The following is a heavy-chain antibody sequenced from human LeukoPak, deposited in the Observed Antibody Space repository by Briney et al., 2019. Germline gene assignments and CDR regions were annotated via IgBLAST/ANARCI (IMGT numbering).Heavy chain of an antibody. V-gene: IGHV3-53*01. J-gene: IGHJ6*03. Sequence: QTGGSLRLSCAASGFTFSSYGMSWVRQAPGKGLEWVSVIYSGGSTYYADSVKGRFTISRDNSKNTLYLQMNSLRAEDTAVYYCLVEQLVQGGYYYYMDVWGKGTTVTVSS. CDR1: GFTFSSYG. CDR2: IYSGGST. CDR3: LVEQLVQGGYYYYMDV. D-gene: IGHD6-6*01.